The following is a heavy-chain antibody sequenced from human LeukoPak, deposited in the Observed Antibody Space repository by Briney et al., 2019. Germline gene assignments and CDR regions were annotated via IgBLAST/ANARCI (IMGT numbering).Heavy chain of an antibody. J-gene: IGHJ3*02. V-gene: IGHV4-4*07. CDR1: GGSISNYY. Sequence: SETLSLTCTVSGGSISNYYWSWIRQPAGKGLEWTGRIYSSGGYTNYNPSLRSRVTMSVDTSKNQFSLKLSSVTAADTAVYYCARDGSYRWADAFDIWGQGTMVTVSS. CDR3: ARDGSYRWADAFDI. CDR2: IYSSGGYT. D-gene: IGHD3-16*02.